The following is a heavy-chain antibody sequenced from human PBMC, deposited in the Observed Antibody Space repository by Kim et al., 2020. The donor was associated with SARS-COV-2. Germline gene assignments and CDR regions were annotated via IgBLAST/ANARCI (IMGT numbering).Heavy chain of an antibody. Sequence: SETLSLTCAVYGGSFSGYYWTWIRQSPGMGLEWIGEITPSGSTNYNPSLKSRVAISIDTSKNQFSLVLRSLTVADRAAYYCASTSGDWRFFDYWGQGTLVTVSS. CDR1: GGSFSGYY. CDR3: ASTSGDWRFFDY. CDR2: ITPSGST. D-gene: IGHD2-21*01. V-gene: IGHV4-34*01. J-gene: IGHJ4*02.